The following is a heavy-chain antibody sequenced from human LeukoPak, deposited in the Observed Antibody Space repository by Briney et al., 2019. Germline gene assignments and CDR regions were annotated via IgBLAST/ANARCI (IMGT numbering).Heavy chain of an antibody. CDR1: GGSFSGYY. CDR3: ARVYDSGSYYYFDY. V-gene: IGHV4-34*01. CDR2: INHSGST. J-gene: IGHJ4*02. D-gene: IGHD1-26*01. Sequence: SETLSLTCAVYGGSFSGYYWSWIRQPPGKGLEWTGEINHSGSTNYNPSLKSRVTISVDTSKNQFSLKLSSVTAADTAVYYCARVYDSGSYYYFDYWGQGTLVTVSS.